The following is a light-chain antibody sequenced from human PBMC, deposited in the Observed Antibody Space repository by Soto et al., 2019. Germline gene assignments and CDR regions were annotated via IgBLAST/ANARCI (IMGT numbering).Light chain of an antibody. J-gene: IGKJ4*01. CDR3: QHYHNRTLT. Sequence: DIQMTQSPSSLSASVGDRFTITCQARQDISNFLCVYQQKPGKAPKFVIYDVSTLETGGHSSFSGSGSGTHFKLTNSSLQPDDIGTYYGQHYHNRTLTSGGWTKVEIK. CDR2: DVS. V-gene: IGKV1-33*01. CDR1: QDISNF.